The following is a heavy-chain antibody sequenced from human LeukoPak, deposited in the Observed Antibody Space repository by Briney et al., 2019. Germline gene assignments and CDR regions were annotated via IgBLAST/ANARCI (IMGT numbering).Heavy chain of an antibody. J-gene: IGHJ4*02. CDR1: GFSLSSYW. Sequence: GGSLRLSCAASGFSLSSYWMSWVRQAPGKGLEWMANIKQDESEKYYVDCAKGRFTISRDNARNSLFLQMNTLRAEDTAVYYCATSSTARGGSDYWGQGTLVTVSS. D-gene: IGHD2-2*01. CDR3: ATSSTARGGSDY. CDR2: IKQDESEK. V-gene: IGHV3-7*02.